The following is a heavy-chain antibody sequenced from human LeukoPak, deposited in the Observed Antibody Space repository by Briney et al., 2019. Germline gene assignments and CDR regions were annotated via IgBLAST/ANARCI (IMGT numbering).Heavy chain of an antibody. D-gene: IGHD6-13*01. CDR3: ARGTGQQLPYYYMDV. Sequence: ASVKVSCKASGYTFTSYAMHWVRQAPGQRLEWMGWINAGNGNTKYSQEFQGRVTITRDTSASTAYMELSSLRSEDMAVYYCARGTGQQLPYYYMDVWGKGTTVTVSS. CDR1: GYTFTSYA. J-gene: IGHJ6*03. CDR2: INAGNGNT. V-gene: IGHV1-3*03.